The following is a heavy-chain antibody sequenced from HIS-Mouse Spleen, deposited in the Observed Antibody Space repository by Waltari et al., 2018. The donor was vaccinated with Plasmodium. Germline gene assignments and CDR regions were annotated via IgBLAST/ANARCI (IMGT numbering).Heavy chain of an antibody. CDR2: IYYSGST. CDR1: GGSISSSSYY. CDR3: ARDRITGTSYFDY. D-gene: IGHD1-7*01. Sequence: QLQLQESGPGLVKPSETLSLTCTVSGGSISSSSYYWGWIRQPPGKGLEWIGSIYYSGSTYYNPSLKSRVTRSVDTSKNHVSLKLSSVTAADTAVYYCARDRITGTSYFDYWGQGTLVTVSS. J-gene: IGHJ4*02. V-gene: IGHV4-39*07.